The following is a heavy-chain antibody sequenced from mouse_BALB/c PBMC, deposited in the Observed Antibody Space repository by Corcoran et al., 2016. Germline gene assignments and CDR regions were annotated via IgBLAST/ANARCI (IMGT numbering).Heavy chain of an antibody. D-gene: IGHD2-2*01. CDR2: IYPGSGNT. J-gene: IGHJ4*01. CDR1: GYTFTDYY. CDR3: SRGGLKGAMDY. V-gene: IGHV1-84*02. Sequence: QIQLQQSGPELVKPGASVKISCKASGYTFTDYYINWVKQKPGQGLEWIGWIYPGSGNTKYNEKFKGKATLTVDTSSSTAYMQLSSLTSEDTAVYFCSRGGLKGAMDYWGQGTSVTVSS.